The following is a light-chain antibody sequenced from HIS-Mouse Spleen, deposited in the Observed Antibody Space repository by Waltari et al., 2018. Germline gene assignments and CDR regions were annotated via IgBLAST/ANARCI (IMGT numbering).Light chain of an antibody. J-gene: IGLJ2*01. CDR1: AFPKKS. CDR2: EDS. Sequence: SYELTQQPSVSVSPGQTARITCSGDAFPKKSSYWYQQNSGQAPVLVIYEDSKRPSGIPERFSGSSSGTMATLTISGAQVEDEADYYCYSTDSSGNHRVFGGGTKLTVL. V-gene: IGLV3-10*01. CDR3: YSTDSSGNHRV.